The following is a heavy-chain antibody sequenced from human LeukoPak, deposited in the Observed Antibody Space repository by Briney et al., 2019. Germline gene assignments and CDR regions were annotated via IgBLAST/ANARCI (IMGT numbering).Heavy chain of an antibody. CDR3: ARWEGGNDHYYYYYYYMDV. CDR1: GYTFTGYY. Sequence: ASVKVSCKASGYTFTGYYMHWVRQAPGQGLEWMGWINPNSGGTNYAQKFQGRVTMTRDTSISTAYMELSRLRSDDTAVYYCARWEGGNDHYYYYYYYMDVWGKGTTVTVSS. CDR2: INPNSGGT. J-gene: IGHJ6*03. D-gene: IGHD4-23*01. V-gene: IGHV1-2*02.